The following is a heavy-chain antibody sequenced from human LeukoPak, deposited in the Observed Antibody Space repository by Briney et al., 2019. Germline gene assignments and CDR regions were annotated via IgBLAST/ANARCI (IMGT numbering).Heavy chain of an antibody. D-gene: IGHD5-18*01. CDR1: GGSISRNFFY. CDR2: IYYSKNT. Sequence: PSETLSLTCTFSGGSISRNFFYWGWIRQPPGKGLEWIGSIYYSKNTYYNPSLKSRVTISADTSKNQFSLTLGSVSATDTAVYYCVSPRGFSYGYFDYWGQGTLVTVSS. J-gene: IGHJ4*02. CDR3: VSPRGFSYGYFDY. V-gene: IGHV4-39*01.